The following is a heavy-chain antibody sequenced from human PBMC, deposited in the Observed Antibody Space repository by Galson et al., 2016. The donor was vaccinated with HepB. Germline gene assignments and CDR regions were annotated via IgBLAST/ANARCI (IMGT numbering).Heavy chain of an antibody. V-gene: IGHV3-30*18. D-gene: IGHD2-2*01. Sequence: SLRLSCAASGFTFRNYGMTWVRQAPGKGLERVAFISYDGSNKKYADSVKGRFTISRDNSKKTLYLQMNSLRAGDTAVYYCAKDGRIYCSSASCHDHFHYWGQGTLVTVSS. CDR3: AKDGRIYCSSASCHDHFHY. CDR1: GFTFRNYG. J-gene: IGHJ4*02. CDR2: ISYDGSNK.